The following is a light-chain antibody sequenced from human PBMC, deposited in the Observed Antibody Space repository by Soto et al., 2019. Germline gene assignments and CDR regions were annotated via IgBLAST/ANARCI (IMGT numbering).Light chain of an antibody. Sequence: QSVLTQPPSVSGAPGQRVTISCTGSNSNIGAGYDVHWYQQLPRIAPKLLIYGNNIRPSGVPDRFSGSKFATSAYLTISGLQAEDEAEYYCYSYAGENLYVFGTGTKLTVL. CDR3: YSYAGENLYV. J-gene: IGLJ1*01. CDR2: GNN. CDR1: NSNIGAGYD. V-gene: IGLV1-40*01.